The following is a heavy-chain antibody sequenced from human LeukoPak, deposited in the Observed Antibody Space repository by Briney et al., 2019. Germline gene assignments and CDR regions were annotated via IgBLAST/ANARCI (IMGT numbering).Heavy chain of an antibody. J-gene: IGHJ5*02. CDR1: GFTFDDYA. CDR2: ISWNSGNM. D-gene: IGHD2/OR15-2a*01. Sequence: PGGSLRLSCAASGFTFDDYAMHWVRQAPGKGLEWVSGISWNSGNMGYADSVKGRFTISRDNAKNSLYLQMNSLRAEDTALYYCAKAAQYCTSSSCRNWFDPWGQGTLVTVSS. V-gene: IGHV3-9*01. CDR3: AKAAQYCTSSSCRNWFDP.